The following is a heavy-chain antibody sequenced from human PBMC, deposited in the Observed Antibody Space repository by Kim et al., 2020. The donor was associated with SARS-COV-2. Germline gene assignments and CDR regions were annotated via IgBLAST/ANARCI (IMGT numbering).Heavy chain of an antibody. CDR3: ARQGPAAAGTPGCFDP. Sequence: SETLSLTCTVSGGSISSRSYSWGWIRQPPGKGLEWIGSIYYSGSTYYNPSLKSRVTISVDTSNSQFSLKLSSVTAADTAVYYCARQGPAAAGTPGCFDPWGQGTLVTVSS. D-gene: IGHD6-13*01. V-gene: IGHV4-39*01. J-gene: IGHJ5*02. CDR1: GGSISSRSYS. CDR2: IYYSGST.